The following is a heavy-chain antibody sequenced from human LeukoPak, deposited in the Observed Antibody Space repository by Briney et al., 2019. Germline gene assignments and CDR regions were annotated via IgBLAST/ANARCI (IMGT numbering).Heavy chain of an antibody. D-gene: IGHD6-13*01. V-gene: IGHV5-51*01. J-gene: IGHJ6*02. CDR1: GYSFTSYW. CDR3: ARGGSSWIYYYGMDV. Sequence: GESLKISCKGSGYSFTSYWIGWVRQMPGKGLEWRGIIYPGDSDTRYSQSFQGQVTISADKSISTAYLQWSSLKASDTAMYYCARGGSSWIYYYGMDVWGQGTTVTVSS. CDR2: IYPGDSDT.